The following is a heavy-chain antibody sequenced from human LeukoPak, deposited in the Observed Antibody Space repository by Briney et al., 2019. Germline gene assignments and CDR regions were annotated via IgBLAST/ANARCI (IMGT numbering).Heavy chain of an antibody. CDR1: GGSISSGDYD. Sequence: SQTLSLTCTVSGGSISSGDYDWRWIRQARGKGLEWIGYIYYSGTTYSNPSLKSLVTISVDTSKNQFSLKLSSVTAADTAVYYCARELTYADYWGQGTLVTVSS. V-gene: IGHV4-30-4*01. J-gene: IGHJ4*02. CDR2: IYYSGTT. CDR3: ARELTYADY. D-gene: IGHD4/OR15-4a*01.